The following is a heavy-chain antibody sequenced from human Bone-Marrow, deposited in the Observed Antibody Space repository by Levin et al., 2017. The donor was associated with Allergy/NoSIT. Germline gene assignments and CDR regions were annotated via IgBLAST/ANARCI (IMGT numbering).Heavy chain of an antibody. J-gene: IGHJ5*02. D-gene: IGHD3-16*02. CDR1: GGSISSYY. Sequence: SETLSLTCTVSGGSISSYYWSWIRQPPGKGLEWIGYIYYSGSTNYNPSLKSRVTISVDTSKNQFSLKLSSVTAADTAVYYCARLVWEVVWGSYRDCWFDPWGQGTLVTVSS. CDR3: ARLVWEVVWGSYRDCWFDP. CDR2: IYYSGST. V-gene: IGHV4-59*08.